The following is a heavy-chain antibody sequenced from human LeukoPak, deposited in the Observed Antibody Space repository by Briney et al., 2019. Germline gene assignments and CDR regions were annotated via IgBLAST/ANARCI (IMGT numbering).Heavy chain of an antibody. CDR1: GYTFTSYA. Sequence: ASVKVSCKASGYTFTSYAMHWVRQAPGQRLEWMGWINACNGNTKYSQKFQGRVTITRDTSASTAYMELSSLRSEDTAVYYCARSYSSSWPYYYYYGMDVWGQGTTVTVSS. V-gene: IGHV1-3*01. D-gene: IGHD6-13*01. J-gene: IGHJ6*02. CDR2: INACNGNT. CDR3: ARSYSSSWPYYYYYGMDV.